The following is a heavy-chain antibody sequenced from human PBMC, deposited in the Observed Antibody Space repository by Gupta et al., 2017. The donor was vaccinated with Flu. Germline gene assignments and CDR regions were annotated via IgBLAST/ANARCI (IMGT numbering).Heavy chain of an antibody. J-gene: IGHJ2*01. V-gene: IGHV3-9*01. CDR1: GFTFDDYA. CDR2: ISWNSGSI. D-gene: IGHD6-6*01. CDR3: AKDEPVDSSSSKNWYFDL. Sequence: EVQLVESGGGLVQPGRSLRLSCAASGFTFDDYAMHWVRQAPGKGLEWVSGISWNSGSIGYADSVKGRFTISRDNAKNSLYLQMNSLRAEDTALYYCAKDEPVDSSSSKNWYFDLWGRGTLVTVSS.